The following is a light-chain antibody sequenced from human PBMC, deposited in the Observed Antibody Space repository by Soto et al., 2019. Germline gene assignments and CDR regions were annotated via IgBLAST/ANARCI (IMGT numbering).Light chain of an antibody. Sequence: QSVLTQPASVSGSPGQSITISCTGTSSDVGSYNLVSWYQQHPGKAPKLMIYEVSKRPSGVSNRFSGSKSGNTASLTISGLQAEDEADYYCSSYTTSSFYVFGTGTKVTV. CDR3: SSYTTSSFYV. J-gene: IGLJ1*01. CDR1: SSDVGSYNL. CDR2: EVS. V-gene: IGLV2-14*02.